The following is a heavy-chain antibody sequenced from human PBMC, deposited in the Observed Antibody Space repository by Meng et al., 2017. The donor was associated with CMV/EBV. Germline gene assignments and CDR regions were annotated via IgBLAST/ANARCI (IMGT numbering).Heavy chain of an antibody. CDR2: ISWNSGSI. V-gene: IGHV3-9*01. D-gene: IGHD5-18*01. CDR3: AKDMGEGIQLWSWGMDV. CDR1: GFTFDGYA. J-gene: IGHJ6*02. Sequence: GGSLRLSCAASGFTFDGYAMHWVRQAPGKGLEWVSGISWNSGSIGYADSVKGRFTISRDNAKNSLYLKMNSLRAEDTALYYCAKDMGEGIQLWSWGMDVWGHGTTVTVSS.